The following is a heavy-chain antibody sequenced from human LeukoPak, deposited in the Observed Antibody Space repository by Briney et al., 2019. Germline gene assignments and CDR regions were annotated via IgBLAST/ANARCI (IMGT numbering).Heavy chain of an antibody. D-gene: IGHD5-18*01. CDR2: IYSGGST. J-gene: IGHJ6*02. Sequence: GGSLRLSCAASGFTVSSNYMSWVRQAPGKGLEWVSVIYSGGSTYYADSVKGRFTISRHNSKNTLYLQMNSLRAEDTAVYYCARVSYGLYGMDVWGQGPRSPSP. CDR3: ARVSYGLYGMDV. CDR1: GFTVSSNY. V-gene: IGHV3-53*04.